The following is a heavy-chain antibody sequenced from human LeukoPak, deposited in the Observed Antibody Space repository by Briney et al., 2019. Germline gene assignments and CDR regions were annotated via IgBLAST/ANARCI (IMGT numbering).Heavy chain of an antibody. V-gene: IGHV1-69*13. D-gene: IGHD4/OR15-4a*01. J-gene: IGHJ4*02. CDR2: IIPIFGTA. CDR1: GGTFSSYA. CDR3: AREVRGTYLDY. Sequence: SVKVSCKASGGTFSSYAISWVRQAPGQGLEWMGGIIPIFGTANYAQQFQGRVTITADESTSTAYMEPSSLGSEDTAVYYCAREVRGTYLDYWGQGTLVTVSS.